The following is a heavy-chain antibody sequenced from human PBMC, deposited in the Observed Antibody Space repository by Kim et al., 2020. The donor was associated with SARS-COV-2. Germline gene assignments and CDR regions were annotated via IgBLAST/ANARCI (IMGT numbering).Heavy chain of an antibody. Sequence: GGSLRLSCAASGFTFSSYAMSWVRQAPGKGLEWVSAISGSGGSTYYADSVKGRFTISRDNSKNTLYLQMNSLRAEDTAVYYCAKDHHPYYYDSSGFGVDYWGQGTLVTVSS. CDR1: GFTFSSYA. CDR2: ISGSGGST. V-gene: IGHV3-23*01. J-gene: IGHJ4*02. D-gene: IGHD3-22*01. CDR3: AKDHHPYYYDSSGFGVDY.